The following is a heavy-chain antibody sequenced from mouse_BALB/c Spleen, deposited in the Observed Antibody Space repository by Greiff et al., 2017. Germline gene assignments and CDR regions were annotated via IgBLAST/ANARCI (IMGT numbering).Heavy chain of an antibody. CDR2: IYPGNSDT. V-gene: IGHV1-5*01. CDR3: TFYYGNYDYAMDY. CDR1: GYSFTSYW. Sequence: VQLQQSGTVLARPGASVKMSCKASGYSFTSYWMHWVKQRPGQGLEWIGAIYPGNSDTSYNQKFKGKAKLTAVTSASTAYMELSSLTNEDSAVYYCTFYYGNYDYAMDYWGQGTSVTVSS. D-gene: IGHD2-1*01. J-gene: IGHJ4*01.